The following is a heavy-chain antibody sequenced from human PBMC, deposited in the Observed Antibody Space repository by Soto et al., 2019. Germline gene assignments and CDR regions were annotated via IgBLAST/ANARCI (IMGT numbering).Heavy chain of an antibody. CDR1: GFTFSSYG. CDR3: ARDPTNYDILTGSLIDGMDV. D-gene: IGHD3-9*01. CDR2: IWYDGSNK. J-gene: IGHJ6*02. V-gene: IGHV3-33*01. Sequence: GGSLRLSCAASGFTFSSYGMHWVRQAPGKGLEWVAVIWYDGSNKYYADSEKGRFTISRDNSKNTLYLQMNSLRAEDTAVYYCARDPTNYDILTGSLIDGMDVWGQGTTVTVSS.